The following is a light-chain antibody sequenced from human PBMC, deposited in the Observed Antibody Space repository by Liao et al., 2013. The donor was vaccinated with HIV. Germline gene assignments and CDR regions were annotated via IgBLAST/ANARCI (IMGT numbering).Light chain of an antibody. J-gene: IGLJ2*01. CDR1: SIGSKS. V-gene: IGLV3-21*01. Sequence: SYELTQTPSVSVAPGKTATITCGGNSIGSKSVHWYQQKSGQSPVLVIYEDTKRPAGIPERFSGSNSGNTATLTISGTQPLDEADYYCQTWHISTLILGGGTKLTVL. CDR2: EDT. CDR3: QTWHISTLI.